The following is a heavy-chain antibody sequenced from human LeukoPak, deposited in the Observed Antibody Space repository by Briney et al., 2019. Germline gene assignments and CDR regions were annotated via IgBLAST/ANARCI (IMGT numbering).Heavy chain of an antibody. CDR3: ARDAGQLLSYYYYYMDV. V-gene: IGHV3-20*04. D-gene: IGHD2-2*01. J-gene: IGHJ6*03. CDR1: GFTFDDYG. Sequence: GGSLRLSCAASGFTFDDYGMSWVRQAPGKGLEWVSGINWNGGRTGYADSVKGRFTISRDNAKNSLYLQMNSLRAEDTALYYCARDAGQLLSYYYYYMDVWGKGTTVTVSS. CDR2: INWNGGRT.